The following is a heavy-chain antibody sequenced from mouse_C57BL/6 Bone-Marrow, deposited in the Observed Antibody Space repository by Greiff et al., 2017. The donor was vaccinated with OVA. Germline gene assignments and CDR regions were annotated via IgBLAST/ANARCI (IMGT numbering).Heavy chain of an antibody. CDR3: TTCGGYAWYFDV. J-gene: IGHJ1*03. CDR2: IDPENGDT. D-gene: IGHD2-2*01. V-gene: IGHV14-4*01. Sequence: EVQLQQSGAELVRPGASVKLSCTASGFNIKDDYMHWVKQRPEQGLEWIGWIDPENGDTEYASKFQGKATITADTSSNTAYLQLSRLTSEDTAVYYCTTCGGYAWYFDVWGTGTTVTVSS. CDR1: GFNIKDDY.